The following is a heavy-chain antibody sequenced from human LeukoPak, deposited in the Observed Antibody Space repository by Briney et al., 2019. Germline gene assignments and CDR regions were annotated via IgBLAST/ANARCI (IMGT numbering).Heavy chain of an antibody. CDR1: GFTFSSYA. J-gene: IGHJ6*04. Sequence: GGSLRLSCAASGFTFSSYAMSWVRQAPGKGLEWVSAISGSGGITYYADSVKGRFTISRDNSKNTLYLQMNSLRAEDTAVYYCAKFGSGSAYYYYGMDVWGKGTTVTVSS. D-gene: IGHD3-10*01. CDR3: AKFGSGSAYYYYGMDV. V-gene: IGHV3-23*01. CDR2: ISGSGGIT.